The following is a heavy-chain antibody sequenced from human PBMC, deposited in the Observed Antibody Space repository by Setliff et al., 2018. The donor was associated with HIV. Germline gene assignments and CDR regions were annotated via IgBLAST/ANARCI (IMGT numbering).Heavy chain of an antibody. D-gene: IGHD3-3*01. V-gene: IGHV1-8*02. Sequence: ASVKVSCKASGYIFTNYDINWVRQATGQGLEWMGWMSPKSGNTGHAQKFQGRVTMTRNTSISTVYMELSSLRSEDTAVYYCARSRPQISIFGLVQDYWGQGTLVTVSS. J-gene: IGHJ4*02. CDR1: GYIFTNYD. CDR3: ARSRPQISIFGLVQDY. CDR2: MSPKSGNT.